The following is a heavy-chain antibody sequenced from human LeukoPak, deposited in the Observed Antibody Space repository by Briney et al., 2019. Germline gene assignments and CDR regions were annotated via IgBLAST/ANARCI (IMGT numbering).Heavy chain of an antibody. CDR1: GGSISSYY. CDR3: AREVAAAGYYYYYYMDV. Sequence: SETLSLTCTVSGGSISSYYWSWIWQPAGKGLEWIGRIYTSGSTNYNPSLKSRVTISVDKSKNQFSLKLSSVTAADTAVYYCAREVAAAGYYYYYYMDVWGKGTTVTVSS. V-gene: IGHV4-4*07. D-gene: IGHD6-13*01. J-gene: IGHJ6*03. CDR2: IYTSGST.